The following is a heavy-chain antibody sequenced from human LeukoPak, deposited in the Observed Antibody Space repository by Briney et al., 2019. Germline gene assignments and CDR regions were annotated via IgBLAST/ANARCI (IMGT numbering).Heavy chain of an antibody. Sequence: PGGSLRLSCAASGFTVSSNYMSWVHQAPGKGLEWVSVIYSGGSTYYADSVKGRFTISRDNSKNTLYLQMNSLRAEDTAVYYCARASIAVAGPLDYWGQGTLVTVSS. CDR2: IYSGGST. V-gene: IGHV3-53*01. CDR1: GFTVSSNY. D-gene: IGHD6-19*01. CDR3: ARASIAVAGPLDY. J-gene: IGHJ4*02.